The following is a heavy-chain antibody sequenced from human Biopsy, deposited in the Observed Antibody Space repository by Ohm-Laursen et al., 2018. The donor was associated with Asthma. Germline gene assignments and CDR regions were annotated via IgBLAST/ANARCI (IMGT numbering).Heavy chain of an antibody. CDR1: GYTFTSYA. D-gene: IGHD3-22*01. CDR2: INAGNGNT. J-gene: IGHJ4*02. Sequence: SSVKVSCKPSGYTFTSYAMHWVRQAPGQRLEWMGWINAGNGNTKYSQKFQGRVTITRDTSASTAYMELSSLRSEDTAVYYCARPYYDSSGYYYENLSFDYWGQGTLVTVSS. CDR3: ARPYYDSSGYYYENLSFDY. V-gene: IGHV1-3*01.